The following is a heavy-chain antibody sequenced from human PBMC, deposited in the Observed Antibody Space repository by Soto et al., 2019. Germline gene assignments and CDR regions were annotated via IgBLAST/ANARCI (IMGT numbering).Heavy chain of an antibody. CDR2: IKQDGGEK. Sequence: PXESLRLSCAASGFTFRIYSMSWVRHAPGKGLEWVANIKQDGGEKDYADSVKGRFTISRDNSKNTLYLQMNSLRAEDTAVYYCARGWSIVRGVTYYYYGMDVWGQGTTVTVSS. J-gene: IGHJ6*02. CDR1: GFTFRIYS. V-gene: IGHV3-7*01. CDR3: ARGWSIVRGVTYYYYGMDV. D-gene: IGHD3-10*01.